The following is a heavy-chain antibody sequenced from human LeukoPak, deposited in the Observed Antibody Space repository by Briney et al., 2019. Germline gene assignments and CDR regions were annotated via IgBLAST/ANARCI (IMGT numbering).Heavy chain of an antibody. D-gene: IGHD1-26*01. V-gene: IGHV3-53*01. CDR2: TYSGGST. J-gene: IGHJ3*02. Sequence: GGSLRLSRAASGFTARSNYTSGVRQAPGRGLEWGSDTYSGGSTYYADSVTCRFTISTDTSKNTLYLQMNSLRAEDTAVYYCARGGDIVGATRSAFDIWGQETLVTVSS. CDR1: GFTARSNY. CDR3: ARGGDIVGATRSAFDI.